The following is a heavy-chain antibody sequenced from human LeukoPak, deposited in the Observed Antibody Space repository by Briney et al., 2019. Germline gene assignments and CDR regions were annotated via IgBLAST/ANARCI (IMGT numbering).Heavy chain of an antibody. D-gene: IGHD6-19*01. Sequence: ASVKVSCKVSGYTLTELSMHWVRQAPGKGLEWMGGFDPEDGETIYAQKFQGRVTMTEDTSTGTAYMELSSLRSEDTAVYYCATGLRFRIAVAGNPTDWGQGTLVTVSS. V-gene: IGHV1-24*01. CDR2: FDPEDGET. J-gene: IGHJ4*02. CDR3: ATGLRFRIAVAGNPTD. CDR1: GYTLTELS.